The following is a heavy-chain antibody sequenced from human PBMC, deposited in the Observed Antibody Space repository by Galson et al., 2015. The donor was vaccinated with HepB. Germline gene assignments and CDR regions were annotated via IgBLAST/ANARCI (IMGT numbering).Heavy chain of an antibody. D-gene: IGHD3-3*01. J-gene: IGHJ6*02. CDR3: AREYYDFWSGYPTSDIHYGMDV. Sequence: QSGAEVKKPGESLRISCKGSGYSFTSYWISWVRQMPGKGLEWMGRIDPSDSYTNYSPSFQGHVTISADKSISTAYLQWSSLKASDTAMYYCAREYYDFWSGYPTSDIHYGMDVWGQGTTVTVSS. CDR2: IDPSDSYT. V-gene: IGHV5-10-1*01. CDR1: GYSFTSYW.